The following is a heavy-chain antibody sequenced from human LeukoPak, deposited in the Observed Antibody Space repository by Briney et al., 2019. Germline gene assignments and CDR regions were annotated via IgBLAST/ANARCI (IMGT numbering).Heavy chain of an antibody. J-gene: IGHJ5*02. V-gene: IGHV3-48*01. CDR3: ARDLYYYDSSGYPSP. D-gene: IGHD3-22*01. Sequence: GGSLRLSCAASGFTFSSYSMNWVRQAPGKGLEWVSYISSSSSTIYYADSVKGRFTISRDNAKNSLYLQMNSLRAEDTAVYYCARDLYYYDSSGYPSPXXQGXLVTVSS. CDR1: GFTFSSYS. CDR2: ISSSSSTI.